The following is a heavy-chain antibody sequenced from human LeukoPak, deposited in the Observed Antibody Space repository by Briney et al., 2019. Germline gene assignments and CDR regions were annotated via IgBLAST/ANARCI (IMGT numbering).Heavy chain of an antibody. CDR1: GGSISSDY. CDR3: ARLLGWSGPINWFDP. J-gene: IGHJ5*02. Sequence: SETLSLTCTVSGGSISSDYWSWIRQPPGKGLEWIGFVYYSGITNYNPSLKSRVTISVGTSKNHFSLKLTSVTAADTAVYYCARLLGWSGPINWFDPWGRGTLVTVSS. CDR2: VYYSGIT. V-gene: IGHV4-59*08. D-gene: IGHD3-3*01.